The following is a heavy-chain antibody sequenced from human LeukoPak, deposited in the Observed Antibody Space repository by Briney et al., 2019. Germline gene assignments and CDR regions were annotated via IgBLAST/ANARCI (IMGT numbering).Heavy chain of an antibody. D-gene: IGHD1-26*01. Sequence: GGSLRLSCAASGFTFSSYWMHWVRQAPGKGLVWVSRINSDGSSTRYADSVKGRFTISRDNAKNTLYPQMTSLRAEDTAVYYCARGYSGSYYGYWGQGTLVTVSS. J-gene: IGHJ4*02. CDR3: ARGYSGSYYGY. V-gene: IGHV3-74*01. CDR1: GFTFSSYW. CDR2: INSDGSST.